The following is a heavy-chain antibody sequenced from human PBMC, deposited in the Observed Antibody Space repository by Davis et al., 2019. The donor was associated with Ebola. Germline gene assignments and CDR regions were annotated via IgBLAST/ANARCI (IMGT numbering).Heavy chain of an antibody. J-gene: IGHJ4*02. D-gene: IGHD6-19*01. V-gene: IGHV3-23*01. CDR1: GFTFSSYA. Sequence: GGSLRLSCAASGFTFSSYAMSWVRQAPGKGLEWVSAISGSGDSTYYADSVKGRFTISRDNSQNTLYLQMNSLRAEDTAVYYCAKSGGSSGWYYFDYWGQGTLVTVSS. CDR2: ISGSGDST. CDR3: AKSGGSSGWYYFDY.